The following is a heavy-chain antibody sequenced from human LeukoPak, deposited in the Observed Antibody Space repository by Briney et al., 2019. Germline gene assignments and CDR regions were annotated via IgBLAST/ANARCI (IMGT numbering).Heavy chain of an antibody. D-gene: IGHD3-10*01. Sequence: GESLKISCKGSGYSFTSYWIGWVRQMPGKGLEWMGIIYPGDSDTRYSPSFQGQVTISADKSISTAYLQWSSLKASDTAMYYCARLGSDVDMVRGTRYYYYYYMDVWGKGTTVTISS. CDR1: GYSFTSYW. CDR2: IYPGDSDT. V-gene: IGHV5-51*01. CDR3: ARLGSDVDMVRGTRYYYYYYMDV. J-gene: IGHJ6*03.